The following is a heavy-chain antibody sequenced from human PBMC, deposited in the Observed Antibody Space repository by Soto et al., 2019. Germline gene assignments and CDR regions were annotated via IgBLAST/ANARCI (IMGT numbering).Heavy chain of an antibody. CDR2: INQDGSER. CDR3: ARGSVHFYDNSFDY. CDR1: GFSLIPYW. J-gene: IGHJ4*02. V-gene: IGHV3-7*03. Sequence: EVLLVESGGGLVQPGGSLRLSCGASGFSLIPYWMSWVRQAPGKGLEWVANINQDGSERNYVDSVRGRFTISRDNAQNSVFLQMNSPRAEDMAVYFCARGSVHFYDNSFDYWGQGTPVTVSS. D-gene: IGHD3-22*01.